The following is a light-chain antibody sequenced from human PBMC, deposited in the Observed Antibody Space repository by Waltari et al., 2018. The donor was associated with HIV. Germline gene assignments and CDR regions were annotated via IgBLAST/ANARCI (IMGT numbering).Light chain of an antibody. CDR3: SSYTSSSTYV. V-gene: IGLV2-14*03. J-gene: IGLJ1*01. Sequence: QSALTQPAPVSGSPGQSITISCTGTSSDVGGYKYVSWYQQPPGKAPKLMIYDVSNRPSGVSNRFSGSKSGNTASLTISGLQAEDEADYYCSSYTSSSTYVFGTGTKVTVL. CDR1: SSDVGGYKY. CDR2: DVS.